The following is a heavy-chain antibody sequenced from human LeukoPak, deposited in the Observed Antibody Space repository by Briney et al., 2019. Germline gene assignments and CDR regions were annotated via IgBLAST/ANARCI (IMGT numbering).Heavy chain of an antibody. J-gene: IGHJ6*02. D-gene: IGHD3-9*01. CDR1: GFTFSSYW. CDR3: AREGRYYDILTGYSYYYGMDV. V-gene: IGHV3-74*01. CDR2: INSDGSST. Sequence: PGGSLRLSCAASGFTFSSYWMHWVRQAPGKGQVWVSRINSDGSSTSYADSVKGRFTISRDNAKNTLYLQMNSLRAEDTAVYYCAREGRYYDILTGYSYYYGMDVWGQGTTVTVSS.